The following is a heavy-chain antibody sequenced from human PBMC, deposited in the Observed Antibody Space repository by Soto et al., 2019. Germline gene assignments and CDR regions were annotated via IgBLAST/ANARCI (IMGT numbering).Heavy chain of an antibody. Sequence: QVQLVQSGAEVKKPGSSVKVSCKASGGTFSSYAISWVRQAPGQGLEWMGGVIPIFATANYAQKFQGRVTITADDSTSTGYTELSSRRSAGTAVYFCVSERLTVDAYYYYCMAVWGKGTTDAVSS. D-gene: IGHD4-17*01. CDR1: GGTFSSYA. V-gene: IGHV1-69*12. CDR3: VSERLTVDAYYYYCMAV. CDR2: VIPIFATA. J-gene: IGHJ6*04.